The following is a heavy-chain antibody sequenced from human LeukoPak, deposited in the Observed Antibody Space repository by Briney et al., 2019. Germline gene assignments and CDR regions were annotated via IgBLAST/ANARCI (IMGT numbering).Heavy chain of an antibody. D-gene: IGHD2-15*01. Sequence: SETLSLTCAVSGGSISSGGYSWSWIRQPPGKGLEWIGYIYYSGSTYYNPSLKSRVTISVDTSKNQFSLKLTSVTAADTALYYCARVVASTSIDSWGQGTLVTVSS. CDR2: IYYSGST. V-gene: IGHV4-30-4*07. CDR3: ARVVASTSIDS. J-gene: IGHJ4*02. CDR1: GGSISSGGYS.